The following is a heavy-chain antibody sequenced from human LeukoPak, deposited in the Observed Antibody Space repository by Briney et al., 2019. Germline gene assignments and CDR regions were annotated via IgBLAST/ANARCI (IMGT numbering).Heavy chain of an antibody. D-gene: IGHD5-12*01. CDR3: VRSGYEYDWFDP. CDR1: GGSFSDYS. J-gene: IGHJ5*02. CDR2: IIAILDTA. Sequence: SVKVSCKASGGSFSDYSISWVRQAPGQGLEWMGRIIAILDTAHYAQKFQGRFTITADKSTTTVYMELSSLRSDDTAVYYCVRSGYEYDWFDPWGQGTLVTVSS. V-gene: IGHV1-69*08.